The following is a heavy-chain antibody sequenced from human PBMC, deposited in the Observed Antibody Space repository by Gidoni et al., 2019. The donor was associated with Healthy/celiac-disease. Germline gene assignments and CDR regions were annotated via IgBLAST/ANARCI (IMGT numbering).Heavy chain of an antibody. CDR3: ARDLAGGNSFDFDY. CDR2: IIPILGIA. J-gene: IGHJ4*02. Sequence: QVQLVQSGAEVKKPGSSVKVSCKASGGTFSSYALSWVRQAPGQGLEWMGGIIPILGIANYAQKFQGRVTITADTSTITAYMELSSLRSEDTAVYYCARDLAGGNSFDFDYWGQGTLVTVSS. CDR1: GGTFSSYA. V-gene: IGHV1-69*10. D-gene: IGHD2-21*02.